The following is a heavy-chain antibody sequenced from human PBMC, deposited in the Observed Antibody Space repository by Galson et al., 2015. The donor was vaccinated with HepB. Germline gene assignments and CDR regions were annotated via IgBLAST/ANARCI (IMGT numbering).Heavy chain of an antibody. CDR1: GFTIGSYA. J-gene: IGHJ3*02. D-gene: IGHD1-14*01. CDR2: IGGSAGDI. CDR3: AKKGPPATTGQHGAFDI. V-gene: IGHV3-23*01. Sequence: SLRLSCAASGFTIGSYALSWVRQAPGKGLEWVSGIGGSAGDIYYADSVKGRFTLSRDNSKNMLFLEMNSLRDEDTAVYFCAKKGPPATTGQHGAFDIWGQGTKVTVSS.